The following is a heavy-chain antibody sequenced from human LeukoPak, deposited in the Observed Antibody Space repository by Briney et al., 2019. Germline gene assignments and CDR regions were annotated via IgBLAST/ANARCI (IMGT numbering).Heavy chain of an antibody. Sequence: SETLSLTCAVSGGSISSGGYSWSWIRQPPGKGLEWIGYIYHSGSTYYNPSLKSRVTISVDRSKNQFSLKLSSVTAADTAVYYCARSGYSYGPRYFDYWGQGTLVTVSS. J-gene: IGHJ4*02. V-gene: IGHV4-30-2*02. CDR2: IYHSGST. CDR3: ARSGYSYGPRYFDY. CDR1: GGSISSGGYS. D-gene: IGHD5-18*01.